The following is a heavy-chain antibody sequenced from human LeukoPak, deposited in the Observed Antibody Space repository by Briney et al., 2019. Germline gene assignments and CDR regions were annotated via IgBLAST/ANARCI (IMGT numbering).Heavy chain of an antibody. V-gene: IGHV4-59*01. CDR3: ARTYSGRSYYFDC. Sequence: PSETLSLTCTVSGGSISSFHWRWIRQPPGKGLEHIGNIYDSGSTYYNPSLKSRVTISVDTSKNQLSLKLSSVTAADTAVYYCARTYSGRSYYFDCWGQGTLVTVSS. CDR1: GGSISSFH. J-gene: IGHJ4*02. D-gene: IGHD1-26*01. CDR2: IYDSGST.